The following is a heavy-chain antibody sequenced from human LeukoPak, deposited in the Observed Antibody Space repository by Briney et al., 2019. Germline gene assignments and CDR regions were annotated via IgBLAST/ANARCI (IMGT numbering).Heavy chain of an antibody. J-gene: IGHJ3*01. CDR3: ARLSLTGRNRYYAFDV. CDR1: GYAFTNYW. D-gene: IGHD3-9*01. CDR2: IDPDDSYA. Sequence: GESLKISCKGSGYAFTNYWITWVRQMPGKGLEWTGRIDPDDSYANFSPSFEGLVTISADKSITTAYLQWSSLKASDTATYYCARLSLTGRNRYYAFDVWGQGTTVIVS. V-gene: IGHV5-10-1*01.